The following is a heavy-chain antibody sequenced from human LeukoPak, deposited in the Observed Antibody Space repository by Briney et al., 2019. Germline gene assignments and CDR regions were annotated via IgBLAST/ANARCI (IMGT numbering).Heavy chain of an antibody. D-gene: IGHD3-22*01. J-gene: IGHJ4*02. CDR2: IYYSGST. Sequence: PSETLSLTCTVSGGSISSSSYYWGWIRQPPGKGLEWIGSIYYSGSTYYNPSLKSRVTISVDTSKNQFSLKLSSVTAADTAVYYCVRHGSTTYYYDSSGYRYWGQGTLVTVSS. CDR1: GGSISSSSYY. CDR3: VRHGSTTYYYDSSGYRY. V-gene: IGHV4-39*01.